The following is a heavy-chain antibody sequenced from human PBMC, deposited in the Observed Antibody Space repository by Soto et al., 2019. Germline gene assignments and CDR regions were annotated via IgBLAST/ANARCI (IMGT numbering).Heavy chain of an antibody. CDR3: ARVAAAGTAYYGMDV. Sequence: SETLSLTCAVYGGSFSGYYWSWIRQPPGKGLEWIGVINHSGSTNYNPSLKSRVTISVDTSKNQFSLKLSSVTAADTAVYYCARVAAAGTAYYGMDVWGQGTTVTVSS. D-gene: IGHD6-13*01. CDR1: GGSFSGYY. V-gene: IGHV4-34*01. J-gene: IGHJ6*02. CDR2: INHSGST.